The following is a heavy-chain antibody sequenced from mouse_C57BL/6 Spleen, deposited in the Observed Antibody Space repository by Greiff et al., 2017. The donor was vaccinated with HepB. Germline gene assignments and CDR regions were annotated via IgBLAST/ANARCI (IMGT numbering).Heavy chain of an antibody. J-gene: IGHJ4*01. CDR1: GFTFSDYG. Sequence: EVKLMESGGGLVKPGGSLKLSCAASGFTFSDYGMHWVRQAPEKGLEWVAYISSGSSTIYYADTVKGRVTISRDNAKNTLFLQMTSLRSEDTAMYYCARTNWDYYAMDYWGQGTSVTVSS. CDR3: ARTNWDYYAMDY. CDR2: ISSGSSTI. V-gene: IGHV5-17*01. D-gene: IGHD4-1*02.